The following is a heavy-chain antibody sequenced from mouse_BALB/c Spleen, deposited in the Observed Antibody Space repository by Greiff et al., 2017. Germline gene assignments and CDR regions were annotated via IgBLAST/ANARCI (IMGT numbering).Heavy chain of an antibody. Sequence: EVKLVESGGGLVKPGGSLKLSCAASGFTFSDYYMYWVRQTPEKRLEWVATISDGGSYTYYPDSVKGRFTISRDNAKNNLYLQMSSLKSEDTAMYYCARGGRYDGPWFAYWGQGTLVTVSA. CDR2: ISDGGSYT. CDR3: ARGGRYDGPWFAY. J-gene: IGHJ3*01. V-gene: IGHV5-4*02. D-gene: IGHD2-14*01. CDR1: GFTFSDYY.